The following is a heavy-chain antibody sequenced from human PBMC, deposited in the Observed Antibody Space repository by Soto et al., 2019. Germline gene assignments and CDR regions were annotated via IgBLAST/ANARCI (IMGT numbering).Heavy chain of an antibody. J-gene: IGHJ6*02. CDR2: IVHTGST. CDR1: GGSFGAYY. V-gene: IGHV4-34*12. Sequence: PSETLSLTCAVYGGSFGAYYWSWIRQPPGKGLEWVGEIVHTGSTNYNPSLKSRVTISVDTSKNQFSLKLSSVTAADTAMYYCARVTPQYYYDSSGPSFGMDVWGQGTTVTVSS. CDR3: ARVTPQYYYDSSGPSFGMDV. D-gene: IGHD3-22*01.